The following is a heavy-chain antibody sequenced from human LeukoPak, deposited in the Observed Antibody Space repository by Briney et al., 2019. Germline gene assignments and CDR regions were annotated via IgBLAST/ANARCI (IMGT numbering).Heavy chain of an antibody. J-gene: IGHJ4*02. Sequence: GGSLILSCAASGFTFSSYAMSWVRQAPGKGLEWVSAISGSGGSIYYADSVKGRFTISRDNSKNTLYLQMNSLRAEDTAVYYCAKDLSWFGELHDYWGQGTLVTVSS. CDR3: AKDLSWFGELHDY. V-gene: IGHV3-23*01. D-gene: IGHD3-10*01. CDR2: ISGSGGSI. CDR1: GFTFSSYA.